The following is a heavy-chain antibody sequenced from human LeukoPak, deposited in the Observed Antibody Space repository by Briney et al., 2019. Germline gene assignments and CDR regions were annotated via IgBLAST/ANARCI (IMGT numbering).Heavy chain of an antibody. D-gene: IGHD3-16*01. CDR3: ARVSGRTITLSWFDP. Sequence: ASVKVSCKASGYTFTGYYMHWVRQAPGQGLEWMGWINPNSGGTNYAQKFQGRVTMTRDTSISTAYMELSRLRSDDTAVYYCARVSGRTITLSWFDPWGQGTLVTVSS. J-gene: IGHJ5*02. V-gene: IGHV1-2*02. CDR2: INPNSGGT. CDR1: GYTFTGYY.